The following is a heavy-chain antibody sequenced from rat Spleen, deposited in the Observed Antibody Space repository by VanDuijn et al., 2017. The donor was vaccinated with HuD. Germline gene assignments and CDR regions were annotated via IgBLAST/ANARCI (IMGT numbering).Heavy chain of an antibody. CDR2: IWSNGGT. D-gene: IGHD1-12*02. CDR3: ASPRARYYYDGTYYSPFDH. V-gene: IGHV2-47*01. J-gene: IGHJ2*01. CDR1: GLSLSTNS. Sequence: QVQLKESGPGLVQPSQTLSLTCTVSGLSLSTNSVSWIRQPPGKGLEWMGVIWSNGGTDYNSAIKSRLSIKRDTSTSQVFLKMTSLQSEDTAMYFCASPRARYYYDGTYYSPFDHWGQGVMVTVSS.